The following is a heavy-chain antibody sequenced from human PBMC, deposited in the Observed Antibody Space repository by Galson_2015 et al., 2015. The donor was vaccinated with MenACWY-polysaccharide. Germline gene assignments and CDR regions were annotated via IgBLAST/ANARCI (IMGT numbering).Heavy chain of an antibody. Sequence: SVKVSCKASGYTFTTYAMNWARQAPGQGLEWMGGINTNTGNPTYAQGFTGRFVFSLDASVSTAYLQISSLKAEDTAVYYCARDPKQKPTMLPTGRFDYWGQGTLVTVSS. V-gene: IGHV7-4-1*02. J-gene: IGHJ4*02. CDR1: GYTFTTYA. D-gene: IGHD3-10*02. CDR2: INTNTGNP. CDR3: ARDPKQKPTMLPTGRFDY.